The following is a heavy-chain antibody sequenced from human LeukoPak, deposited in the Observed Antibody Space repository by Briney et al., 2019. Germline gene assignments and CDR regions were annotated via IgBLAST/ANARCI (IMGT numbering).Heavy chain of an antibody. CDR2: IYTSGST. CDR3: ARAKRFLEWFGGVYMDV. V-gene: IGHV4-4*07. J-gene: IGHJ6*03. Sequence: SETLSLTCTVSGGSISSYYWSWIRQPAGKGLEWIGRIYTSGSTNYNPSLKSRVTISVDTSKNQFSLKLSSVTAADTAVYYCARAKRFLEWFGGVYMDVWGKGTTVTVSS. CDR1: GGSISSYY. D-gene: IGHD3-3*01.